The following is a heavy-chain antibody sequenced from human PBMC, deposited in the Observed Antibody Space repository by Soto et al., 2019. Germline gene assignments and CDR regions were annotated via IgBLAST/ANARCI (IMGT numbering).Heavy chain of an antibody. J-gene: IGHJ4*02. V-gene: IGHV1-46*01. CDR2: INASGGST. D-gene: IGHD3-22*01. Sequence: ASVKVSCKASGYTFTSYGISWVRQAPGQGLEWMGIINASGGSTNYAQKFQGRVTMTRDTSTSTVYMELSSLRSEDTAVYYCARDDRFYDSSGYYYYFDYWGQGTLVTVSS. CDR3: ARDDRFYDSSGYYYYFDY. CDR1: GYTFTSYG.